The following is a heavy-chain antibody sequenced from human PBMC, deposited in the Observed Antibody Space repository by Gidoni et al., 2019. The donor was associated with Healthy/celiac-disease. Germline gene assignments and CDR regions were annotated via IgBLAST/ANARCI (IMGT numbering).Heavy chain of an antibody. D-gene: IGHD2-2*02. CDR3: ARGLAGRLKGYCSSTSCYSSGGWFDP. CDR2: LNHSGST. CDR1: GGSFSGYY. V-gene: IGHV4-34*01. Sequence: QVQLQQWGAGLLKPSETLSLTCAVYGGSFSGYYWSGISQHPGKGREWIGELNHSGSTNYNPSLKSRVTLSVDTSKNQFSLKLSSVTAADTAVYYFARGLAGRLKGYCSSTSCYSSGGWFDPWGQGTLVTVSS. J-gene: IGHJ5*02.